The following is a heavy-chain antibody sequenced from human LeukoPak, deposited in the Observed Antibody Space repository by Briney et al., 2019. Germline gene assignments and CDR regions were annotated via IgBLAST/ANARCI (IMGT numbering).Heavy chain of an antibody. Sequence: SETLSLTCTVSGGSISSSSYYWGWIRQPPGKGLEWIGSIYYSGSAYYNPSLKSRVTISVDTSKNQFSLKLSSVTAADTAVYYCARYDASWELLRFFDYWGQGTLVTVSS. CDR2: IYYSGSA. CDR1: GGSISSSSYY. D-gene: IGHD1-26*01. J-gene: IGHJ4*02. CDR3: ARYDASWELLRFFDY. V-gene: IGHV4-39*01.